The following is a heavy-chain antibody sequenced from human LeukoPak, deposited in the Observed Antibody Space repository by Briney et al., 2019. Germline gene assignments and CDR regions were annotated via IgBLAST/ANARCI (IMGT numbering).Heavy chain of an antibody. J-gene: IGHJ4*02. CDR3: ARGKVVAGTPGQNSWDS. D-gene: IGHD6-19*01. V-gene: IGHV4-4*02. CDR1: GGSISSSNW. CDR2: IYHSGST. Sequence: PSGTLSLTCAVSGGSISSSNWWSWVRQPPGKGLEWIGEIYHSGSTNYNPSLKSRVTISVDKSKNQFSLKLSSVTAADTAGYYCARGKVVAGTPGQNSWDSWGQGTLVTVSS.